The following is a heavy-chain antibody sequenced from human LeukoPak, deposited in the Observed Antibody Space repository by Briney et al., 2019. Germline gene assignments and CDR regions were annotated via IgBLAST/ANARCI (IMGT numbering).Heavy chain of an antibody. CDR3: ARLASGSYGPLTPFDY. V-gene: IGHV4-59*08. CDR1: GGSISSYY. D-gene: IGHD1-26*01. Sequence: PSETLSLTCTVSGGSISSYYWSWIRQPPGKGLEWIGDIYYSGSTNYNPSLKSRVTISVDASKNQFSLRLSSVTAADTAVYYSARLASGSYGPLTPFDYWGQGTLVTVSS. CDR2: IYYSGST. J-gene: IGHJ4*02.